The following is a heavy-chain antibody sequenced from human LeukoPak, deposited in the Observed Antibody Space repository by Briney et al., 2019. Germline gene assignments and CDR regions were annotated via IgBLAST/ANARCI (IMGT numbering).Heavy chain of an antibody. V-gene: IGHV3-53*01. J-gene: IGHJ3*02. CDR3: ARGGWTTVVTGGAFDI. CDR2: IYRGGSK. CDR1: GFTVSSNY. Sequence: GGSLRLSCAASGFTVSSNYMSWVRQAPGKGVEWVSVIYRGGSKYSADSVKGRFTISRDNSKNTLYLQMNSLRAEDTAVYYCARGGWTTVVTGGAFDIWGQGTMVTVSS. D-gene: IGHD4-23*01.